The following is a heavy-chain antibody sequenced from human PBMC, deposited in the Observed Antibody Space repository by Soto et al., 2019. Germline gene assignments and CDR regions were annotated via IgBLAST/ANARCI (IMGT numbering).Heavy chain of an antibody. Sequence: PSETLSLTCTVSGGSISSYYWSWIRQPPGKGLEWIGYIYYSGSTNYNPSLKSRVTISVDTSKNQFSLKLSSVTAADTAVYYCARDRLVVATNYYYYYMDVWGKGTTVTVSS. D-gene: IGHD5-12*01. V-gene: IGHV4-59*01. CDR1: GGSISSYY. J-gene: IGHJ6*03. CDR3: ARDRLVVATNYYYYYMDV. CDR2: IYYSGST.